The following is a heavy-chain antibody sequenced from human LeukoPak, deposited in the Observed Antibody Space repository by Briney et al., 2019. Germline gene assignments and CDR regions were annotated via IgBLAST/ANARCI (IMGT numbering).Heavy chain of an antibody. Sequence: SETLSLTCTVSGGSISSYYWSWIRQPAGKGLEWIGRIYTSGSTNYNPSLKSRVTMSVDTSKNQFSLKLSSVTAADTAVYYCASLPGYDSSGYRGVYYYYYMDVWGKGTTVTVSS. D-gene: IGHD3-22*01. CDR3: ASLPGYDSSGYRGVYYYYYMDV. J-gene: IGHJ6*03. CDR1: GGSISSYY. CDR2: IYTSGST. V-gene: IGHV4-4*07.